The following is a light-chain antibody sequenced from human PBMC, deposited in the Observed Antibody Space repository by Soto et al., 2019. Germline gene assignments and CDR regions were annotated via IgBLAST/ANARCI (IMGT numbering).Light chain of an antibody. CDR2: GNT. CDR1: SSNIGAGYD. J-gene: IGLJ3*02. V-gene: IGLV1-40*01. CDR3: QSYDSSLSYWV. Sequence: QSVLTQPPSVSGAPGQRVTISCTGSSSNIGAGYDVHWYQQLPGTAPKLLVSGNTNRPSGVPDRFSGSKSGTSASLAITGLQAEDEADDYCQSYDSSLSYWVFGGGTKLTVL.